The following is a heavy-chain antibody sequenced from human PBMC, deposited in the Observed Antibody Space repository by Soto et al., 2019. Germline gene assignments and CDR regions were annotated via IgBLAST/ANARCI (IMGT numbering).Heavy chain of an antibody. J-gene: IGHJ4*02. CDR1: GYTFTSYA. Sequence: APVKVSCKASGYTFTSYAMHWVRQAPGQRLEWMGWINAGNGNTKYSQKFQGRVTITRDTSASTAYMELSSLRSEDTAVYYCARASSIFRYCGGDCYTDYWGQGTLVTVSS. V-gene: IGHV1-3*01. CDR2: INAGNGNT. CDR3: ARASSIFRYCGGDCYTDY. D-gene: IGHD2-21*02.